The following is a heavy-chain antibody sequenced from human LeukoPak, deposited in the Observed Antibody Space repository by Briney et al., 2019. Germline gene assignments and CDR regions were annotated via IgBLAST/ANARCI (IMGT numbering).Heavy chain of an antibody. Sequence: SETLSLTCTVSGGSISSSSYYWGWIRQPPGKGLEWIGSISYSGSTYYNPSLKSRVTISVDTSKNQFSLKLSSVTAADTAVYYCARRCKCSGGNCYSYYYYAMDVWGQGTTVTASS. D-gene: IGHD2-15*01. CDR2: ISYSGST. CDR1: GGSISSSSYY. CDR3: ARRCKCSGGNCYSYYYYAMDV. V-gene: IGHV4-39*01. J-gene: IGHJ6*02.